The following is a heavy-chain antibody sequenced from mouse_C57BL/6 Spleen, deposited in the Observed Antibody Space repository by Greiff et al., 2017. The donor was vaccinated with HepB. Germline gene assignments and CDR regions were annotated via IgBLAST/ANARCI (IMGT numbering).Heavy chain of an antibody. CDR3: AKGYYGSSYGGMDY. J-gene: IGHJ4*01. Sequence: QVQLQQPGAELVMPGASVKLSCKASGYTFTSYWMHWVKQRPGQGLEWIGEIDPSDSYTNYNQKFKGKSTLTVDKSSSTAYMQLSSLTSEDSAVYYGAKGYYGSSYGGMDYWGQGTSVTVSS. CDR2: IDPSDSYT. V-gene: IGHV1-69*01. CDR1: GYTFTSYW. D-gene: IGHD1-1*01.